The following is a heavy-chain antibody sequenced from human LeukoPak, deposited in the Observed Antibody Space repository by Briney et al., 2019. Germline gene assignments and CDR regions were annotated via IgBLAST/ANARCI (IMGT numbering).Heavy chain of an antibody. D-gene: IGHD3-22*01. Sequence: GASVKVSCKASGYTFTSYDINWVRQATGQGLEWMGWMNPNSGNTGYAQKFQGRVTMTRNTSISTAYMELSSLRSEDTAVYYCARGSSNYYDSSGCYVYDYWGQGTLVTVSS. CDR2: MNPNSGNT. J-gene: IGHJ4*02. V-gene: IGHV1-8*01. CDR1: GYTFTSYD. CDR3: ARGSSNYYDSSGCYVYDY.